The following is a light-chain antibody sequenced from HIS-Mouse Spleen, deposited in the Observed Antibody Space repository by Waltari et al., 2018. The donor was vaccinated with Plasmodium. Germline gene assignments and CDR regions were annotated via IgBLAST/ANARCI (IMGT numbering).Light chain of an antibody. CDR3: QVWDSSSDHPV. Sequence: SYVLTQPPSVSVAPGQTARITCGGNNIGSKSVHWYQQKPGQAPVLVVYDDSDRPSWIPERCSGSNSGNTATLTISRVEAGDEADYYCQVWDSSSDHPVFGGGTKLTVL. CDR1: NIGSKS. CDR2: DDS. V-gene: IGLV3-21*02. J-gene: IGLJ2*01.